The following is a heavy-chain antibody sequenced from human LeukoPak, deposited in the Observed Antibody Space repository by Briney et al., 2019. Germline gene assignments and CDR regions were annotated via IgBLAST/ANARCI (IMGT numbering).Heavy chain of an antibody. CDR3: AKAPRIVVVTAIDGAFDI. CDR2: ITGSSSHM. CDR1: GFTFRTYS. D-gene: IGHD2-21*02. Sequence: GGSLRLSCAASGFTFRTYSLNWVRQAPGMGLEWVSSITGSSSHMYYADSLKGRFTISRDNAKNSLYLQMNSLRAEDTAVYYCAKAPRIVVVTAIDGAFDIWGQGTMVTVSS. V-gene: IGHV3-21*04. J-gene: IGHJ3*02.